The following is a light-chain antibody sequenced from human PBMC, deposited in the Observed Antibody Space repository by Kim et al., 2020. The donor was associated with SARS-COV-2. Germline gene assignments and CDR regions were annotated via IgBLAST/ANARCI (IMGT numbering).Light chain of an antibody. CDR2: DVS. Sequence: GQSITISCTGSSSDVGSYHYVSWYQQHPGEAPKLMIYDVSKRTSGISNRFSGSKSGNTASLTISGLQAEDEADYYCSSYTSSSAWVFGGGAQLTVL. V-gene: IGLV2-14*03. J-gene: IGLJ3*02. CDR1: SSDVGSYHY. CDR3: SSYTSSSAWV.